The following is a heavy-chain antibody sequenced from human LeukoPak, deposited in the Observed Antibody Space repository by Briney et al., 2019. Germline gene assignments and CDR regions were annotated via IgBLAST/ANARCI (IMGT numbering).Heavy chain of an antibody. V-gene: IGHV3-23*01. J-gene: IGHJ4*02. CDR3: AKIRAARPGY. D-gene: IGHD6-6*01. Sequence: GGSLRLSCAASGFTFSRYGMNWVRQAPGKGLEWVSGISDSGATIYYADSVKGRFTISRDNSKNMLYLQMHSLRPEDTAIYYCAKIRAARPGYWGQGTLVTVSS. CDR2: ISDSGATI. CDR1: GFTFSRYG.